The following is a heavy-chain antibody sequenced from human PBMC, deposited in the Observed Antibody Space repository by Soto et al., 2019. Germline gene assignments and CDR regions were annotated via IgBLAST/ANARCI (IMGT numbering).Heavy chain of an antibody. D-gene: IGHD2-21*02. J-gene: IGHJ4*02. CDR2: IHHSGRT. CDR1: GDSISSDKW. V-gene: IGHV4-4*02. Sequence: QVQLQESGPGLVKPSGTLSLTCAVSGDSISSDKWWRGVRQPPGKGLEWIGEIHHSGRTNYNPSLKSRVTILAEQSKNQVSLELSSMTAADTSVYYCARGGDWQFDSWGQGTLVTVSS. CDR3: ARGGDWQFDS.